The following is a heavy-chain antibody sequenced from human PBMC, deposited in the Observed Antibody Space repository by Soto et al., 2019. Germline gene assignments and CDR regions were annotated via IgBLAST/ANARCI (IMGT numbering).Heavy chain of an antibody. V-gene: IGHV4-39*01. J-gene: IGHJ4*02. D-gene: IGHD5-12*01. Sequence: SETLSLTCTVSGGSISSSSYYWGWIRQPPGKGLECIGNIHYGGSTYYNPSLMRRVTISVDTSKNQFSLKLSSVTAADSAVYYCARGIGYYFDYWGQGTLVTVSS. CDR3: ARGIGYYFDY. CDR1: GGSISSSSYY. CDR2: IHYGGST.